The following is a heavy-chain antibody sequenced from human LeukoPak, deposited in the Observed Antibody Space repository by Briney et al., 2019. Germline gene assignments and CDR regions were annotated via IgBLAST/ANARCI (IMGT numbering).Heavy chain of an antibody. D-gene: IGHD3-9*01. Sequence: GGSLRLSCAASGFTFSNYWMSWVRQAPGKGPEWVGDIKTDGSDKYYVGSVKGRFTISRDNAKNSLYLQMNSLRAEDTAVYYCARDGLLRYFDWLPGAFDIWGQGTMVTVSS. CDR1: GFTFSNYW. CDR2: IKTDGSDK. J-gene: IGHJ3*02. V-gene: IGHV3-7*01. CDR3: ARDGLLRYFDWLPGAFDI.